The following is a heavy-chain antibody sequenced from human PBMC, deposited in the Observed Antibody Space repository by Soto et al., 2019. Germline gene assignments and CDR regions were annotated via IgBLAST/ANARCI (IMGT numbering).Heavy chain of an antibody. D-gene: IGHD5-12*01. CDR3: AKDYSGYYYYYYYGMDV. Sequence: QPGGSLRLSCAASGFTFSSYAMSWVRQAPGKGLEWVSAISGSGGSTYYADSVKGRFTISRDNSKNTLYLQMNSLRAEDTAVYYCAKDYSGYYYYYYYGMDVWGQGTTVTVSS. V-gene: IGHV3-23*01. CDR1: GFTFSSYA. CDR2: ISGSGGST. J-gene: IGHJ6*02.